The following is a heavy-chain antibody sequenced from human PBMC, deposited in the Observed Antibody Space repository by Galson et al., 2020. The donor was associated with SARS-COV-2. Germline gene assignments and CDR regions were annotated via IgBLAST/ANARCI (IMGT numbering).Heavy chain of an antibody. CDR1: GFTFSSYG. D-gene: IGHD3-3*01. J-gene: IGHJ4*02. V-gene: IGHV3-30*18. CDR3: AKLFGGGPSFGFWSGPDY. CDR2: ISHDGSNT. Sequence: TGGSLRLSCAASGFTFSSYGMHWVRQAPGKGLGWVAVISHDGSNTYYSDSVKGRFTVSRDNSKNTLYLQMNSLRAEDTAMYSCAKLFGGGPSFGFWSGPDYWGQGTLVTVSS.